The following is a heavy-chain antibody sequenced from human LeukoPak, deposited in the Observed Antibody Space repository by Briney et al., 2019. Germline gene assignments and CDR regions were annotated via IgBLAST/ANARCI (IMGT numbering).Heavy chain of an antibody. D-gene: IGHD2-15*01. CDR2: IYSGGST. J-gene: IGHJ3*02. V-gene: IGHV3-66*04. CDR3: ARLLPPRDAFDI. CDR1: GFTVSSNY. Sequence: GGSLRLSCAASGFTVSSNYMSWVRLAPGKGLEWVSVIYSGGSTYYADSVKGRFTISRDNSKNTLYLQMNSLRAEDTAVYYCARLLPPRDAFDIWGQGTMVTVSS.